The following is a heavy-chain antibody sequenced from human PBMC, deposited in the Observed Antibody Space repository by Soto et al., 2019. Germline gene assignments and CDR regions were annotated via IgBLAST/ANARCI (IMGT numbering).Heavy chain of an antibody. CDR3: ARDHGYCSGGSCYVLDDY. D-gene: IGHD2-15*01. Sequence: SVKISCKASGGTFSSYAISWVRQAPGQGLEWMGGIIPIFGTANYAQKFQGRVTITADESTSTAYMEQSSLRSEDTAVYYCARDHGYCSGGSCYVLDDYWGQGTLVTVSS. V-gene: IGHV1-69*13. CDR1: GGTFSSYA. J-gene: IGHJ4*02. CDR2: IIPIFGTA.